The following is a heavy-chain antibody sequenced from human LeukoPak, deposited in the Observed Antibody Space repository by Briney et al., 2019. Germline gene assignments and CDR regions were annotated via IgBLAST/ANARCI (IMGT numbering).Heavy chain of an antibody. V-gene: IGHV3-64D*06. CDR2: ISSNGGST. J-gene: IGHJ4*02. CDR1: GFTFSSYA. Sequence: PAGGSLVLSCSASGFTFSSYAMHWVRQAPGKGLEYVSSISSNGGSTYYADSVKGRFTISRDNSKNTLFLQMSSLRTEDTAVYYCASPYSGYDYNFDHWGQGTLVTVSS. CDR3: ASPYSGYDYNFDH. D-gene: IGHD5-12*01.